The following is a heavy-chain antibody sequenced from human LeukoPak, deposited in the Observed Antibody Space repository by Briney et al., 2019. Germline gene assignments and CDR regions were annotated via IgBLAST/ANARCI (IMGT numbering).Heavy chain of an antibody. CDR1: GGSISSYY. J-gene: IGHJ4*02. CDR2: IYYSGST. D-gene: IGHD3-22*01. V-gene: IGHV4-59*08. Sequence: SETLSLTCTVSGGSISSYYWSWIRQPPGKGLEWIGYIYYSGSTNYNPSLKSRVTISVNTSKNQFSLKLSSVTAADTAVYYCARAVDYYDSSGYYHDYWGQGTLVTVSS. CDR3: ARAVDYYDSSGYYHDY.